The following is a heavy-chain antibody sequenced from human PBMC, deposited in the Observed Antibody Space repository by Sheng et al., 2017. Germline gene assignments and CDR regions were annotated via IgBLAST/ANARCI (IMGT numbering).Heavy chain of an antibody. V-gene: IGHV3-23*01. CDR2: ISGSGGST. CDR1: GFAFSNYA. CDR3: AKQRSGDYEDAFDL. Sequence: ERQLLDSGGGLEQPGGSLRLSCSASGFAFSNYAMTWVREAPGKGLEWVSIISGSGGSTYYADSVKGRFTISRDNSRDTVYIELNNLRVEDTAIYYCAKQRSGDYEDAFDLWGQGTMVTVSS. D-gene: IGHD4-17*01. J-gene: IGHJ3*01.